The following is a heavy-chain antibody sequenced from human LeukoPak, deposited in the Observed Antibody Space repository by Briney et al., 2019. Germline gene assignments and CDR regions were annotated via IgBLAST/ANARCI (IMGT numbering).Heavy chain of an antibody. CDR3: AKDRSYGNWYRDFDS. Sequence: ETLSLTCAVYGGSFSGYYWSWIRQPPGKGLEWVSVISSSGESTFYADSVQGRFTVSRDNSKNTVYLQMDSLRAEDTALYYCAKDRSYGNWYRDFDSWGQGTLVTVSS. V-gene: IGHV3-23*01. J-gene: IGHJ4*02. D-gene: IGHD6-13*01. CDR2: ISSSGEST. CDR1: GGSFSGYY.